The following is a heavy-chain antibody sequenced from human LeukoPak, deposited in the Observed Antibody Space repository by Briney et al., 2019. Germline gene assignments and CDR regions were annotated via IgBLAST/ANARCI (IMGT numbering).Heavy chain of an antibody. CDR1: GFTFSTYN. Sequence: GGSLRLSCAASGFTFSTYNMNWVRQAPGKRLEWVSSITSSSYAFYADSVKGRFTISRDNAKSSLYLQMNNLRAEDTAVYYCARDPYSGHYGNDYYYYMDVWGKGTTVTISS. J-gene: IGHJ6*03. V-gene: IGHV3-21*01. D-gene: IGHD5-12*01. CDR3: ARDPYSGHYGNDYYYYMDV. CDR2: ITSSSYA.